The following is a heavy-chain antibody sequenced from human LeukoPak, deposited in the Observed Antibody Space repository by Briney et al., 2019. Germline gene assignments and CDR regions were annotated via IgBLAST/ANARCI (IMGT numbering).Heavy chain of an antibody. J-gene: IGHJ4*02. CDR3: ARDTPAGDFEY. D-gene: IGHD6-19*01. Sequence: PGGSLRLSCAASGFIVSTNYMIWVRQAPGKGLEWVSVIYSVGGTYYADSVRGRFTISRDNSKNMLYLQMNSLRAEGTAVYYCARDTPAGDFEYWGQGTLVTVSS. V-gene: IGHV3-53*01. CDR2: IYSVGGT. CDR1: GFIVSTNY.